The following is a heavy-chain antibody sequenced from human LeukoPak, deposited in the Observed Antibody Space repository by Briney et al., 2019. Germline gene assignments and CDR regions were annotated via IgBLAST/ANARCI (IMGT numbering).Heavy chain of an antibody. J-gene: IGHJ4*02. Sequence: GGSLRLSCAASGFTFSSSAMNWVRQAPGKGLEWVSSINNVGSHIYYADSVKGRFTISRDNAKNSLYLQMNSLRAEDTAVYYCARGDTDWGQGTLVTVSS. CDR2: INNVGSHI. CDR1: GFTFSSSA. CDR3: ARGDTD. V-gene: IGHV3-21*01.